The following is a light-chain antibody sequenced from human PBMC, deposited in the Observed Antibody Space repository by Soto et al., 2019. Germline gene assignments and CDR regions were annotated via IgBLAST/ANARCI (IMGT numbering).Light chain of an antibody. J-gene: IGLJ3*02. CDR2: SNS. CDR3: AGWDDSLNGWV. V-gene: IGLV1-44*01. Sequence: QSVLTQPPSASGTPGQVVTISCSGSSSNIGRNTINWYQQLPGTAPKVLIFSNSNRPSGVPDRFSGSKSGTSASLAISGLQSEDEADYYCAGWDDSLNGWVFGGGTKVTVL. CDR1: SSNIGRNT.